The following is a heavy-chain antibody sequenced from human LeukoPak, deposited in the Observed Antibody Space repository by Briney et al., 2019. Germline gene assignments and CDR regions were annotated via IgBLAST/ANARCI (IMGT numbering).Heavy chain of an antibody. V-gene: IGHV3-74*01. CDR2: IHSDGSST. J-gene: IGHJ3*02. CDR3: ARGNAHAFDI. Sequence: GGSLRHSCAASGFTFSNYWMHWFRQAPGKGLVWVSRIHSDGSSTTSADSVKGRFTISRDNAENTLYLQMNSLRAEDTAVYFCARGNAHAFDIWGQGTMVTVSS. CDR1: GFTFSNYW. D-gene: IGHD1-1*01.